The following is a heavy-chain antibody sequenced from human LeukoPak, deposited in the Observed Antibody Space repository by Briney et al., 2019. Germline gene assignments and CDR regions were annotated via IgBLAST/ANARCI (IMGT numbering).Heavy chain of an antibody. CDR1: GYTFTSYG. D-gene: IGHD6-6*01. J-gene: IGHJ4*02. CDR3: ARDRGPYSSSSLLV. Sequence: GASVKVSCKASGYTFTSYGISWVRQAPGQGLEWMGWISAYNGNTNYAQKLQGRVTMTTDTSTSTAYMELRSLRSDDTAVYYCARDRGPYSSSSLLVWGQGTLVTVSS. V-gene: IGHV1-18*01. CDR2: ISAYNGNT.